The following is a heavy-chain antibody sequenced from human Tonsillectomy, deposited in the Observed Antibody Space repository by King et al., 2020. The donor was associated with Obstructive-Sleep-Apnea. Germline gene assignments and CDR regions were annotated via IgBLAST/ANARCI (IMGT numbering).Heavy chain of an antibody. Sequence: VQLVESGAEVKKTGESLKISCKGSGYSFFGYCIAWVRQMPGRGLEWMGIIYPDDSRNVYSPSFQGQVTLSVDKSINTAYLQWSSLKASDTAIYYCAGHGVGVVKGAPNYDFWGQGTLVTVSS. D-gene: IGHD3-22*01. V-gene: IGHV5-51*01. CDR1: GYSFFGYC. CDR3: AGHGVGVVKGAPNYDF. CDR2: IYPDDSRN. J-gene: IGHJ4*02.